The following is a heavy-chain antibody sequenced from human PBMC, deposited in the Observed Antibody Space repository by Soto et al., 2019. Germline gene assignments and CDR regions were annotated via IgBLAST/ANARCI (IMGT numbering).Heavy chain of an antibody. Sequence: QVQLQESGPGLVKPSQTVSLTCTVSGGSISSGDYYWSWIRQPPGKGLEWIGYIYYSGSTYYNPSLKSRVTISVDTSKNQFSLKLSSVTAADTAVYYCAREPDSSGFLRGFDPWGQGTLVTVSS. D-gene: IGHD3-22*01. CDR2: IYYSGST. CDR3: AREPDSSGFLRGFDP. V-gene: IGHV4-30-4*01. CDR1: GGSISSGDYY. J-gene: IGHJ5*02.